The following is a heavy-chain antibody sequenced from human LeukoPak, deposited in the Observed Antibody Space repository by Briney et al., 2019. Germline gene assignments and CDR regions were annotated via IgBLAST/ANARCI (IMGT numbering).Heavy chain of an antibody. Sequence: SETLSLTYAFSDYSITRDYYRGWIRQPPGKWLEWIGRIYHSGSTYYNPSLKSRVSMSVDTSENQFSLKLTSVTAAETAVYFCAREVSASGTTWIDPWGQGTLVTVSS. J-gene: IGHJ5*02. CDR1: DYSITRDYY. D-gene: IGHD3-10*01. CDR2: IYHSGST. CDR3: AREVSASGTTWIDP. V-gene: IGHV4-38-2*02.